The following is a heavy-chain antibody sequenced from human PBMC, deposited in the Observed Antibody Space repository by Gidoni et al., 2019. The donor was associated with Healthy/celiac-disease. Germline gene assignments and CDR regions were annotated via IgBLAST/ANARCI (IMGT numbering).Heavy chain of an antibody. J-gene: IGHJ4*02. Sequence: QLQLQESGPGLLMPSETLSLPCTVSGGSISSSSYYWGWIRQPPGKGLEWIESIYYRGSTYYNPSLKSRVTISVDTSKNQFSLKLSSVTAADTAVYYCASTDIVLVPAPGLFDYWGQGTLVTVSS. V-gene: IGHV4-39*01. CDR3: ASTDIVLVPAPGLFDY. CDR2: IYYRGST. D-gene: IGHD2-2*01. CDR1: GGSISSSSYY.